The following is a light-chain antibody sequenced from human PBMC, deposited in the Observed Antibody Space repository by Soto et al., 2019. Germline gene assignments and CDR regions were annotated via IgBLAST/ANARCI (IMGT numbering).Light chain of an antibody. V-gene: IGKV3-20*01. CDR1: RSISSSY. J-gene: IGKJ1*01. Sequence: PGERATLSCRTSRSISSSYLAWYQQKPGQAPRLLIYGASSRANGIPDRFSGSGSGTDFTLTISRLEPEDFAVYYCQHYATSPRTFGQGTKVKVK. CDR3: QHYATSPRT. CDR2: GAS.